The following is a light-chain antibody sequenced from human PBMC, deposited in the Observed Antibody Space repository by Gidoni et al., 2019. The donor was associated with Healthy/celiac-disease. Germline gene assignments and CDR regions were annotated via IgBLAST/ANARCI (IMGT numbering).Light chain of an antibody. CDR3: SSYTSSSTVV. CDR2: DVS. CDR1: SSDVGGYNY. J-gene: IGLJ2*01. Sequence: QSALTQPAPVAGSPGQSITISCTGTSSDVGGYNYVSWYQQHPGKAPKLMIYDVSNPPSGVSNRFSGSKSGTTASLPISGLHAEDEADYYCSSYTSSSTVVFGGGTKLSVL. V-gene: IGLV2-14*01.